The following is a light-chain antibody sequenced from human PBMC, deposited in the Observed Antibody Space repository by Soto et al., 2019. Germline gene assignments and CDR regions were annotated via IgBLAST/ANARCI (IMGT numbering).Light chain of an antibody. J-gene: IGKJ1*01. CDR3: QQYTNTNNPWM. V-gene: IGKV1-5*01. Sequence: DIQSPQSPPPLTASVGDRVTITCRASQTISTWMAWYQQKPGKAPKLLVYDASTLQSGVASRFSGSGPGTEFTLIISGLQPDDSATYYCQQYTNTNNPWMFGQGTKVDI. CDR1: QTISTW. CDR2: DAS.